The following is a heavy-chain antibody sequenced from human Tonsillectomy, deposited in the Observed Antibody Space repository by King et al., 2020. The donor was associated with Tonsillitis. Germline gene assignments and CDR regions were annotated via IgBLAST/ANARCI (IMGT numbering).Heavy chain of an antibody. V-gene: IGHV4-38-2*01. Sequence: QLQESGPGLVKPSETLSLSCAVSGYSISSGTWWGWVRQSPGKGLEWIGSRFHSGSAYYSPSLNSRVTISIDTSKNHFSLNLSSVTASDTALYYCARSRFSMAGARRYFDYWGQGILVSVSS. D-gene: IGHD6-6*01. CDR3: ARSRFSMAGARRYFDY. J-gene: IGHJ4*02. CDR1: GYSISSGTW. CDR2: RFHSGSA.